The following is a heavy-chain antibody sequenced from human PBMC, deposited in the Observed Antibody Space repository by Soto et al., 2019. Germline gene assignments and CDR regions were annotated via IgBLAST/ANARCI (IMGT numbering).Heavy chain of an antibody. CDR2: IKQDGSEK. CDR1: GFTFSSYW. CDR3: ARVEEGAAPGFDY. J-gene: IGHJ4*02. Sequence: PWGSLRLSCAASGFTFSSYWMSWVRQAPGKGLEWVANIKQDGSEKYYVDSVKGRFTISRDNAKNSLYLQMNSLRAEDTAVYYCARVEEGAAPGFDYWGQGTLVTVSS. V-gene: IGHV3-7*01. D-gene: IGHD3-16*01.